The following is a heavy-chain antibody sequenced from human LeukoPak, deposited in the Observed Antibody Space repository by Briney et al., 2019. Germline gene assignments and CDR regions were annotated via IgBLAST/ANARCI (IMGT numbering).Heavy chain of an antibody. CDR2: ISGSGGST. CDR1: GFTFSNYA. D-gene: IGHD3-10*01. CDR3: ANLEYYYGSGKGSFDI. V-gene: IGHV3-23*01. Sequence: GGSLRLSCAASGFTFSNYALHWVRQAPGKGLEWVSAISGSGGSTYYADSVKGRFTISRDNSKNTLYLQMNSLRAEDTAVYYCANLEYYYGSGKGSFDIWGQGTMVTVSS. J-gene: IGHJ3*02.